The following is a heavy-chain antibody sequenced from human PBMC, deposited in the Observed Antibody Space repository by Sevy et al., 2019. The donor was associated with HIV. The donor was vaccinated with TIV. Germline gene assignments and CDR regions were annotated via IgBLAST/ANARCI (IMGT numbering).Heavy chain of an antibody. CDR2: IRSKANSYAT. Sequence: GGSLRLSCAASGFTFSGSAMHWVRQASGKGLEWVGRIRSKANSYATADAASVKGRFTISRDDSKNTAYLQMNSLKTEDTAVYYCTRHQSPFGSRPYYYYGMDVWGQGTTITVSS. D-gene: IGHD1-26*01. CDR3: TRHQSPFGSRPYYYYGMDV. CDR1: GFTFSGSA. V-gene: IGHV3-73*01. J-gene: IGHJ6*02.